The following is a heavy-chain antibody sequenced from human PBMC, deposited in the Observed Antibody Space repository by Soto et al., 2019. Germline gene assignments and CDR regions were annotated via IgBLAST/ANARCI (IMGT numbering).Heavy chain of an antibody. CDR3: AKRRGAGGHFDY. J-gene: IGHJ4*02. CDR1: GFTFSSYA. CDR2: VSIGGST. V-gene: IGHV3-23*01. D-gene: IGHD2-15*01. Sequence: DVQLSESGGGLVQPEGSLRLSCAASGFTFSSYAMGWVRQGPGNGLEWVAVVSIGGSTHYADSVRGRFTISRDNSKNTLSLQMNSLTAEDTAVYFCAKRRGAGGHFDYWGQGALVTVSS.